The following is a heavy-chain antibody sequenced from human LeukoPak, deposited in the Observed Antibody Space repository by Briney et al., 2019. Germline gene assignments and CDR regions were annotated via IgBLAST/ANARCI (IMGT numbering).Heavy chain of an antibody. CDR3: ARCYCSSTSCYRNAFDI. Sequence: SETLSLTCTVSGGSISSYYWSWIRQPAGKGLEWIGRIYTSGSTNYNPSLKSRVTMSVDTSKNQFSLKLSSVTAADTAVYYCARCYCSSTSCYRNAFDIWGQGTMVTVSS. J-gene: IGHJ3*02. V-gene: IGHV4-4*07. D-gene: IGHD2-2*02. CDR2: IYTSGST. CDR1: GGSISSYY.